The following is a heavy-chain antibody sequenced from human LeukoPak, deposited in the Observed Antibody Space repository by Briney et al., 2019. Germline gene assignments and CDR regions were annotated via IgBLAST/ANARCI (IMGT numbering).Heavy chain of an antibody. D-gene: IGHD3-22*01. Sequence: SETLSLTCTVSAGSISSSSYYWGCIRQPPGKGLEWIGSIYYSGSTYYNPSLKSRVTISVDTTKNQFSLKLSSVTAADTAVYYCARLGDYYDSSGYYYLPGAVDYWGQGTLVTVSS. V-gene: IGHV4-39*01. CDR2: IYYSGST. CDR1: AGSISSSSYY. J-gene: IGHJ4*02. CDR3: ARLGDYYDSSGYYYLPGAVDY.